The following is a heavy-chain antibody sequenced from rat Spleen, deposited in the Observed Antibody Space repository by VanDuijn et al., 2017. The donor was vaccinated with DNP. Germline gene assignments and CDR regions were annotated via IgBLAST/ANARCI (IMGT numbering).Heavy chain of an antibody. V-gene: IGHV1-43*01. Sequence: QVQLRQSGAELAKPGSSVKISCKASGDTFTSYYISWIKQTTGQGLEYIGYINTGSGGTNYNEKFKGKATLTVDKSSSTAFMQLSSLTPADSAVYYCARRRLPYWYFDFWGPGTMVTVSS. CDR2: INTGSGGT. CDR3: ARRRLPYWYFDF. CDR1: GDTFTSYY. J-gene: IGHJ1*01. D-gene: IGHD1-4*01.